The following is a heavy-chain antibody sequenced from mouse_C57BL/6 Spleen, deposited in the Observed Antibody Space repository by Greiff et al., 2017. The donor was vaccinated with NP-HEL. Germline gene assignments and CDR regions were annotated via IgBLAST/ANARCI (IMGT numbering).Heavy chain of an antibody. CDR3: AGGQLRLRY. J-gene: IGHJ2*01. D-gene: IGHD3-2*02. Sequence: VQGVESGAELMKPGASVKLSCTASGYTFTGYWIEWVKQRPGHGLEWIGEILPGSGSTNYNEKFTGKATFTANTSSNTAYMQLSGLTTEDSAIYYCAGGQLRLRYWGQGTTLTVSS. V-gene: IGHV1-9*01. CDR2: ILPGSGST. CDR1: GYTFTGYW.